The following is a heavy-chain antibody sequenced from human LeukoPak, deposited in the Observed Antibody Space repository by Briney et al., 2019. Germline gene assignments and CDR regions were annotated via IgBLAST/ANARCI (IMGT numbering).Heavy chain of an antibody. V-gene: IGHV1-46*01. Sequence: ASVKVSCKASGYTFTSYYMHWVRQAPGQGLEWMGIINPSGGSTSYAQKFQGRVTMTRDTSTSTVYMELSSLRSEDTAVYYCARDPYYYDYASYYFDYWGQGTLVTVSS. CDR2: INPSGGST. J-gene: IGHJ4*02. CDR3: ARDPYYYDYASYYFDY. D-gene: IGHD3-22*01. CDR1: GYTFTSYY.